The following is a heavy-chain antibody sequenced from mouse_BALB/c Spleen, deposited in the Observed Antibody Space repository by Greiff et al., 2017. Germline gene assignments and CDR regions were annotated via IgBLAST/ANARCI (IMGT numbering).Heavy chain of an antibody. CDR1: GFTFTDYY. CDR2: ISDGGSYT. Sequence: EVKLMEPGGGLVKPGGSLKLSCAASGFTFTDYYMYWVRQTPEKRLEWVATISDGGSYTYYPDSVKGRFIISRDKAKNNLYLQMSSLKSEDTAMYYCARDLFGSSYYFDYWGQGTTLTVSS. CDR3: ARDLFGSSYYFDY. J-gene: IGHJ2*01. V-gene: IGHV5-4*02. D-gene: IGHD1-1*01.